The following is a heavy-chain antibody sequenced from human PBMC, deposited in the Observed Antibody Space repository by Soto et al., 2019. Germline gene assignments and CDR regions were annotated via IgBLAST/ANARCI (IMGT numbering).Heavy chain of an antibody. V-gene: IGHV3-13*01. CDR3: ARGYLGSFDY. D-gene: IGHD7-27*01. Sequence: EVQLVESGGGLVQPGGSLRLSCAASGFTFSSYAVHWVRQPTGKGLEWVSVIGSAGDTYYPSSVKGRFTISRENAKNSLYLQMNSLRAEDTAVYYCARGYLGSFDYWGQGPLVTVSS. CDR1: GFTFSSYA. CDR2: IGSAGDT. J-gene: IGHJ4*02.